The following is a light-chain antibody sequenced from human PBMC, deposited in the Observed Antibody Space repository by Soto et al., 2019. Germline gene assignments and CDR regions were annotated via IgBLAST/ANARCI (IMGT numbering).Light chain of an antibody. V-gene: IGKV3-20*01. CDR3: HQYDNSPLT. J-gene: IGKJ4*01. Sequence: IVLTQSPGTLSLSPGERATLSCRASQTGSNSYLAWYQQKSGQAPRLLIYGVSTRATGTPDRFSGSGSGTEFTLTIRRLEPEDFALYYCHQYDNSPLTFGGGTKV. CDR2: GVS. CDR1: QTGSNSY.